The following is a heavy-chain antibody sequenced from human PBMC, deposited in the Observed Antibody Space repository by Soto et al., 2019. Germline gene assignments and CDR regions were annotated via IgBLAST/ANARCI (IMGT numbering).Heavy chain of an antibody. D-gene: IGHD3-10*01. CDR3: ARAHVMVGAGSTFDY. CDR1: CGSFSGYY. CDR2: INHSGST. Sequence: SETLSLTCAVYCGSFSGYYWSWIRQPAGKGLEWMGEINHSGSTNYNPSLKSRVTISVDTSNNQFSLNLRSVTAADTAGDYCARAHVMVGAGSTFDYWGHGTLVKVSS. V-gene: IGHV4-34*01. J-gene: IGHJ4*01.